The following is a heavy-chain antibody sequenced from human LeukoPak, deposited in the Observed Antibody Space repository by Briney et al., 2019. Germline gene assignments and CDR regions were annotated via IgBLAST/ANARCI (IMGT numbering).Heavy chain of an antibody. CDR1: GGSMFSYY. J-gene: IGHJ2*01. D-gene: IGHD3-22*01. V-gene: IGHV4-4*08. CDR3: ARRAYYDSSGYHPTSGYFDL. Sequence: SETLSLTCSVSGGSMFSYYWNWIRQSPGRGLEWIGYISSNAITNYSPSLRSRGTISFATSRNQFSLRLTSVTAADTAIYYCARRAYYDSSGYHPTSGYFDLWGRGTLVTVSS. CDR2: ISSNAIT.